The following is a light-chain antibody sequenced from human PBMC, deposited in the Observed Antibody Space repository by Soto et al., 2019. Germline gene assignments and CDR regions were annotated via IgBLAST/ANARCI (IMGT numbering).Light chain of an antibody. CDR1: QIVGRY. CDR2: DTS. J-gene: IGKJ4*01. V-gene: IGKV3-11*01. Sequence: IVITPRPATVSLSPGERATLSCRASQIVGRYLAWYQQKPGQAPRLLIYDTSNRATDIPARFSGSGSGTDFTLTISSLEPEDSAVYYCQQRRNWPTFGGGTKVDIK. CDR3: QQRRNWPT.